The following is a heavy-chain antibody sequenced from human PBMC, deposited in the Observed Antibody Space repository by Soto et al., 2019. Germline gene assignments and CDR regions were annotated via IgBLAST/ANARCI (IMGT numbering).Heavy chain of an antibody. J-gene: IGHJ4*02. CDR1: GGTFSSYA. D-gene: IGHD4-4*01. Sequence: SVKVSCKASGGTFSSYAISWVRQAPGQGLEWMGGIIPIFGTANYAQKFQGRVTITADESTSTAYMELSSLRSEDTAVYYCARARGMTTAFFDYWGQGTLVTVSS. CDR3: ARARGMTTAFFDY. CDR2: IIPIFGTA. V-gene: IGHV1-69*13.